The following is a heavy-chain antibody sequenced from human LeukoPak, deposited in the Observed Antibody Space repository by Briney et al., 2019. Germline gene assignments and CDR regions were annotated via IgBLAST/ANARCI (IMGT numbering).Heavy chain of an antibody. Sequence: ASVTVSCKASGDTFTGYYMHWVRQAPGQGLEWMGWINPNRGGTNYAQKFQGRVTMTRDTSISTAYMELSRLRSDDTAVYYCARDPLIAAAGRRAYYYMDVWGKGTTVTVSS. CDR2: INPNRGGT. D-gene: IGHD6-13*01. V-gene: IGHV1-2*02. CDR3: ARDPLIAAAGRRAYYYMDV. J-gene: IGHJ6*03. CDR1: GDTFTGYY.